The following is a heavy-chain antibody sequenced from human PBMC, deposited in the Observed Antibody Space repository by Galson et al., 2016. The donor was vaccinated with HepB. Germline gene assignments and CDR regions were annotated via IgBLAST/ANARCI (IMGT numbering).Heavy chain of an antibody. Sequence: SVKVSCKASGYTFTNYGISWVRQAPGQGLEWKGWISTNTGYAIYARKLQGRVTMTTDTSTTTVFMELRTLTSDDTAVYYCARNISGWTALFDPWGQGTLVTVSS. J-gene: IGHJ5*02. CDR1: GYTFTNYG. V-gene: IGHV1-18*01. D-gene: IGHD6-25*01. CDR3: ARNISGWTALFDP. CDR2: ISTNTGYA.